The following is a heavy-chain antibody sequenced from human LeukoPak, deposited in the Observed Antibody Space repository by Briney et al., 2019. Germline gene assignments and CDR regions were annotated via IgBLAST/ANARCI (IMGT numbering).Heavy chain of an antibody. Sequence: SETLSLTCAVYGGSFSGYYWSWIRQPPGKGLEWIGEINHSGSTNYNPPLKSRVTISVDTSKNQFSLKLSSVTAADTAVYYCARHAITMVQGEIDYWGQGTLVTVSS. CDR3: ARHAITMVQGEIDY. V-gene: IGHV4-34*01. J-gene: IGHJ4*02. CDR2: INHSGST. CDR1: GGSFSGYY. D-gene: IGHD3-10*01.